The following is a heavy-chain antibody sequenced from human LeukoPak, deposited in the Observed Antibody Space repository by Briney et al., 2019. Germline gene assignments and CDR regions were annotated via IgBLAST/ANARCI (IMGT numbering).Heavy chain of an antibody. Sequence: PSETLSLTCAVYGGSFSGYYWSWIRRPPGKGPEWIGEINHSGSTNYNPSLKGRVTISVDTSKNQFSLKLSSVTAADTAVYYCARDRSYVWGSYRYTVDYFDYWGQGTLVTVSS. CDR3: ARDRSYVWGSYRYTVDYFDY. V-gene: IGHV4-34*01. CDR2: INHSGST. D-gene: IGHD3-16*02. J-gene: IGHJ4*02. CDR1: GGSFSGYY.